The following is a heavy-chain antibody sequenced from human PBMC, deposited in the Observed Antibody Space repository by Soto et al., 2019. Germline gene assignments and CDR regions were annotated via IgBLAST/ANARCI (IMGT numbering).Heavy chain of an antibody. CDR3: ARMATSGPLNSFDP. J-gene: IGHJ5*02. D-gene: IGHD7-27*01. V-gene: IGHV1-8*01. Sequence: DSVKVSCKAAGETFTNYDISWVRQATGQGLEWMGWMNPNSANTGYAQKFQGRVSMTRDTSINTAYMELSSLRSEDTAIYYCARMATSGPLNSFDPWGQGTLVTVSS. CDR1: GETFTNYD. CDR2: MNPNSANT.